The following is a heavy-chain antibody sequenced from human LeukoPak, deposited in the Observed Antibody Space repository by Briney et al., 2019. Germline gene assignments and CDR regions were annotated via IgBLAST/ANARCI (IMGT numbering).Heavy chain of an antibody. J-gene: IGHJ4*02. V-gene: IGHV3-53*01. CDR2: IYSGGST. D-gene: IGHD2-15*01. CDR3: ARYFSSTGYCSGGSCYRYFDY. Sequence: PGGSLRLSCAASGFTVSSNYMSWVRQAPGKGLEWVSVIYSGGSTYYADSVKGRFTISRDNSKNTLYLQMNSLRAEDTAVYYCARYFSSTGYCSGGSCYRYFDYWGQGALVTVSS. CDR1: GFTVSSNY.